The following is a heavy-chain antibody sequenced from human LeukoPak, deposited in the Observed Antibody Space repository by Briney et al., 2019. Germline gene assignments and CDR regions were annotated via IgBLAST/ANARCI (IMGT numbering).Heavy chain of an antibody. D-gene: IGHD3-16*01. Sequence: GASVKVSCKASGYRFTAYSMRWVRQASGLGLEWMGWINPNSGDTKNAQNYLGRITMTRDTSISTVYMELTSLRSDDTAVFYCARASGGGQTYFDIWGQGTVVTVSS. CDR3: ARASGGGQTYFDI. CDR2: INPNSGDT. CDR1: GYRFTAYS. V-gene: IGHV1-2*02. J-gene: IGHJ3*02.